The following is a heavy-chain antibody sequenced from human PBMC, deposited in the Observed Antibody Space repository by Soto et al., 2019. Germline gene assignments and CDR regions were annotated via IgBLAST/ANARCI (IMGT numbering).Heavy chain of an antibody. Sequence: PGWSLRLSCAVSGFTFSSYSMNWVRQAPGKGLDWVSYISSSSSTIYYADSVKGRFTISRDNAKNPLYLQMNSLRDEDTAVYYCARDLYDSSGYYHTGPEYFQHWGQGTLVTVSS. D-gene: IGHD3-22*01. J-gene: IGHJ1*01. CDR1: GFTFSSYS. CDR3: ARDLYDSSGYYHTGPEYFQH. V-gene: IGHV3-48*02. CDR2: ISSSSSTI.